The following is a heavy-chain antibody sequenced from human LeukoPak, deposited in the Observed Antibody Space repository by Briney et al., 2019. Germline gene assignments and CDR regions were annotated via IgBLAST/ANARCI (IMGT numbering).Heavy chain of an antibody. D-gene: IGHD2-8*01. CDR2: IYYSGST. J-gene: IGHJ4*02. V-gene: IGHV4-61*01. Sequence: SETLSLTCTVPGGSVSSGSYYWSWIRQPPGKGLEWIGYIYYSGSTNYNPSLKSRVTISVDTSKNQFSLKLSSVTAADTAVYYCARDRVGVPVWGQGTLVTVSS. CDR1: GGSVSSGSYY. CDR3: ARDRVGVPV.